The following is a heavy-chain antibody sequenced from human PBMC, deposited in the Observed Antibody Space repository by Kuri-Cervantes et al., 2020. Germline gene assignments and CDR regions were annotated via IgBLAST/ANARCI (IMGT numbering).Heavy chain of an antibody. V-gene: IGHV3-23*01. CDR2: ISGSGGST. D-gene: IGHD3-10*01. Sequence: GESLKISCAASGFTFSSYAMGWVRQAPGKGLEWVSAISGSGGSTYYADSVKGRFTISRDNSKNTLYLQMNSLRAEDTAVYYCASGGKGAYYYGSGKTYFDYWGQGTLVTVSS. CDR3: ASGGKGAYYYGSGKTYFDY. J-gene: IGHJ4*02. CDR1: GFTFSSYA.